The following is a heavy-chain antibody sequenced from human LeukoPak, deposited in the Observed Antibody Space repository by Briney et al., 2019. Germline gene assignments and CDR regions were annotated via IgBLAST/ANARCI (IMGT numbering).Heavy chain of an antibody. D-gene: IGHD2-2*01. J-gene: IGHJ4*02. CDR3: ARGRYSSRSGGYYFDI. CDR1: VFTFSSYS. Sequence: GGSLRLSCAASVFTFSSYSVNWVRQAPGKGLEWVSSISSSSSYIYYADSVKGRFTISRDNAKNSLSLQMNSLRAEDTAVYYCARGRYSSRSGGYYFDIWGQGTLVTVSS. CDR2: ISSSSSYI. V-gene: IGHV3-21*01.